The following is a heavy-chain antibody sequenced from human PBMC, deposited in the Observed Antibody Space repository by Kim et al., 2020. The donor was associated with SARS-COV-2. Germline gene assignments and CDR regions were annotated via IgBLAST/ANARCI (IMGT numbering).Heavy chain of an antibody. D-gene: IGHD4-17*01. CDR3: ARETIDYGGNGVDY. Sequence: GGSLRLSCAASGFTFSSYSMNWVRQAPGKGLEWVSSISSSSSYIYYADSVKGRFTISRDNAKNSLYLQMNSLRAEDTAVYYCARETIDYGGNGVDYWGQGNLVTVSS. J-gene: IGHJ4*02. CDR1: GFTFSSYS. V-gene: IGHV3-21*01. CDR2: ISSSSSYI.